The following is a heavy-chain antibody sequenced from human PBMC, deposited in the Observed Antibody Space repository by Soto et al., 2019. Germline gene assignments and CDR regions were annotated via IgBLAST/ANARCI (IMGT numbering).Heavy chain of an antibody. CDR3: ARLGCPGSGGSCYLGFAFDI. CDR1: GFTFSSYA. D-gene: IGHD2-15*01. V-gene: IGHV3-23*01. J-gene: IGHJ3*02. Sequence: GGSLRLSCAASGFTFSSYAMSWVRQAPGKGLEWVSAISGSGGSTYYADSVKGRFTISRDNSKNTLYLQMNSLRAEDTAVYYCARLGCPGSGGSCYLGFAFDIWGQGTMVTVSS. CDR2: ISGSGGST.